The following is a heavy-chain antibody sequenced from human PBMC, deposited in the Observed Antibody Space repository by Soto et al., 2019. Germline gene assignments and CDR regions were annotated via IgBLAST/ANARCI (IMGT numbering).Heavy chain of an antibody. J-gene: IGHJ4*02. CDR2: ISAYNGNT. Sequence: GASVKVSCKAPGYTFTSYGISWVRQAPGQGLEWMGWISAYNGNTNYAQKLQGRVTMTTDTSTSTAYMELRSLRSDDTAVYYCARDPNTAMVTGEFDYWGQGTLVTVSS. CDR3: ARDPNTAMVTGEFDY. D-gene: IGHD5-18*01. CDR1: GYTFTSYG. V-gene: IGHV1-18*01.